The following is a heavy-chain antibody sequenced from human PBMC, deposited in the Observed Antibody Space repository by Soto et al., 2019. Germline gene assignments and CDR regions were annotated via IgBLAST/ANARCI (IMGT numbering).Heavy chain of an antibody. V-gene: IGHV3-33*01. CDR2: IWYDGSNK. J-gene: IGHJ4*02. D-gene: IGHD3-22*01. Sequence: PGGSLRLSCAASGFTFSSYGMHWVRQAPGKGLEWVAVIWYDGSNKYYADSVKGRFTISRDNSKNTLYLQMNSLRAEDTAVYYCARDPSDYYDSSGYYFSWPYYFDFWGQSTLVTVSS. CDR1: GFTFSSYG. CDR3: ARDPSDYYDSSGYYFSWPYYFDF.